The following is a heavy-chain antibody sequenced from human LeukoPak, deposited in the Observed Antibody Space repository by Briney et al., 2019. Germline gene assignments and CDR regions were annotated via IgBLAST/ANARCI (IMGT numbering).Heavy chain of an antibody. CDR3: ARDSSYYYDRYYYGMDV. V-gene: IGHV3-48*04. D-gene: IGHD3-22*01. J-gene: IGHJ6*02. Sequence: GGSLRLSCAASGFTFSSYSMNWVRQAPGKGLEWVSYISSSGSTIYYADSVKGRFTISRDNAKNSLYLQMNSLRAEDTAVYYCARDSSYYYDRYYYGMDVWGQGTAVTVSS. CDR1: GFTFSSYS. CDR2: ISSSGSTI.